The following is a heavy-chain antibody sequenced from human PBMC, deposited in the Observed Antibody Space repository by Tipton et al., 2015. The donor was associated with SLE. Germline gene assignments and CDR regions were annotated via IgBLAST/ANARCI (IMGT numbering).Heavy chain of an antibody. CDR2: MLYSGVT. V-gene: IGHV4-30-2*03. D-gene: IGHD5-18*01. CDR3: ARRQLCLD. J-gene: IGHJ4*02. CDR1: GGSISDYF. Sequence: TLSLTCSISGGSISDYFWSWIRQPPGKGLEWIGTMLYSGVTSYNPSLKSRVTISVDTSKNQFSLKLNSVTAADTAVYFCARRQLCLDWGQGTLVTVSS.